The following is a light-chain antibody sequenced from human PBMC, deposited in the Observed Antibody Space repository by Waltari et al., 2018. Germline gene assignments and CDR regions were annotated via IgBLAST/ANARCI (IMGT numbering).Light chain of an antibody. CDR3: QQSYSTPYT. CDR1: QSISSY. Sequence: DIQMTQSPSSLSASVGDRVTITCRASQSISSYLNWYQEKLGKAPKLLIYAASILQSGVPSRFSGSGSGTDFTLTISSLQPEDFATYYCQQSYSTPYTFGQGTKLEIK. J-gene: IGKJ2*01. V-gene: IGKV1-39*01. CDR2: AAS.